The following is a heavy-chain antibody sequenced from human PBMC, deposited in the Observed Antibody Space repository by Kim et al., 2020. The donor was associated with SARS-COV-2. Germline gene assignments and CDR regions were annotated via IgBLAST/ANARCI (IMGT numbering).Heavy chain of an antibody. Sequence: GGSLRLSCAASGFTFSDYYMSWIRQAPGKGLEWVSYISSSSSYTNYADSVKGRFTISRDNAKNSLYLQMNSLRAEDTAVYYCARDGRVYYGSGAADYWGQGTLVTVSS. CDR2: ISSSSSYT. D-gene: IGHD3-10*01. CDR1: GFTFSDYY. J-gene: IGHJ4*02. V-gene: IGHV3-11*06. CDR3: ARDGRVYYGSGAADY.